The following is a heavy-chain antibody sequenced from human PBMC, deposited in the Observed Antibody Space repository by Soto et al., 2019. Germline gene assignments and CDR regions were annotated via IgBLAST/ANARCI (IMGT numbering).Heavy chain of an antibody. CDR3: ARDSYGDYQDYYYGMDV. D-gene: IGHD4-17*01. J-gene: IGHJ6*02. CDR2: ISYDGSNK. Sequence: PGGSLRLSCAASGFTFSSYAMHWVRQAPGKGLEWVAVISYDGSNKYYADSVKGRFTISRDNSKNTLYLQMNSLRAEDTAVYYCARDSYGDYQDYYYGMDVWGQGTTVT. V-gene: IGHV3-30-3*01. CDR1: GFTFSSYA.